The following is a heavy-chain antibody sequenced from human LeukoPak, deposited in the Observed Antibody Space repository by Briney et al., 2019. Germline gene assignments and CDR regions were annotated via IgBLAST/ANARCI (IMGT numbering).Heavy chain of an antibody. CDR1: GYTFTSYD. Sequence: ASVKVSCKASGYTFTSYDINWVRQATGQGLEWMGWMNPNSGNTGYAQKFQGRVTMTRNTSISTAYMELSSLRSEDTAVYYCARDRLPYGSGSYYPQTPKASNWFDPWGQGTLVTVSS. D-gene: IGHD3-10*01. J-gene: IGHJ5*02. CDR2: MNPNSGNT. V-gene: IGHV1-8*01. CDR3: ARDRLPYGSGSYYPQTPKASNWFDP.